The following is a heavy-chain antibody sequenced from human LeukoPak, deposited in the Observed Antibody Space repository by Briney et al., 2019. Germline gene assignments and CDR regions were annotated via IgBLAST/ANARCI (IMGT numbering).Heavy chain of an antibody. J-gene: IGHJ4*02. Sequence: ASVTVSCKASGYTFTVYYMHWVRQAPGQGLEWMGWINPNSGGTNYAQKFQGRVTMTRDTSISTAYMELSRLRSDDTAVYYCAREARDGYNYYFDYWGQGTLVTVSS. CDR2: INPNSGGT. D-gene: IGHD5-24*01. V-gene: IGHV1-2*02. CDR1: GYTFTVYY. CDR3: AREARDGYNYYFDY.